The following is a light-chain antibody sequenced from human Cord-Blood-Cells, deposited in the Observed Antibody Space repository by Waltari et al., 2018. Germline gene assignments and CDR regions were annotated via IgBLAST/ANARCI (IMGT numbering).Light chain of an antibody. J-gene: IGKJ4*01. Sequence: DIQMTQSPSSLSASVGDRVTITRQASQDISNYLNWYQQKPGKAPKLLIYDASNLKTGVPSRFSGSGSGTDFTYTISSLQPEDIATYYCQQYDNLPFGGGTKVEIK. CDR2: DAS. CDR3: QQYDNLP. V-gene: IGKV1-33*01. CDR1: QDISNY.